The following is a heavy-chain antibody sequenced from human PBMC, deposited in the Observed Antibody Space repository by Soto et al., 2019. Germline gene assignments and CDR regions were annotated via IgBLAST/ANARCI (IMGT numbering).Heavy chain of an antibody. Sequence: SETLSLTWTVSGGSISSYYWSWIRQPPGKGLEWIGYIYYSGSTNYNPSLKSRVTISVDTSKNQFSLKLSSVTAADTAVYYCARDRSSDGLDYWGQGTLVTVSS. D-gene: IGHD6-6*01. J-gene: IGHJ4*02. CDR3: ARDRSSDGLDY. CDR2: IYYSGST. CDR1: GGSISSYY. V-gene: IGHV4-59*01.